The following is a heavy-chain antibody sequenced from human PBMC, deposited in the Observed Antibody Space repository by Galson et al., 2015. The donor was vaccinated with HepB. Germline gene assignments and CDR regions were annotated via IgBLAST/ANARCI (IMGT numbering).Heavy chain of an antibody. CDR2: IWFDGSKD. Sequence: SLRLSCAASGPAFSSHGMHWVRQAPGKGLEWVALIWFDGSKDYYADSVKGRFTISRDNSNNMLYLQMNNLRVEDTAVYYCARYYGDYRAIDYWGQGTLVSVSS. V-gene: IGHV3-33*01. J-gene: IGHJ4*02. D-gene: IGHD4-17*01. CDR3: ARYYGDYRAIDY. CDR1: GPAFSSHG.